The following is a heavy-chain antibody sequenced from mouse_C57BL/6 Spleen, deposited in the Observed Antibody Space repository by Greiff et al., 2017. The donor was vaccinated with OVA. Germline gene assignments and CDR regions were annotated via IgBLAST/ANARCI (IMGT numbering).Heavy chain of an antibody. D-gene: IGHD1-1*01. Sequence: EVQGVESGGDLVKPGGSLKLSCAASGFTFSSYGMSWVRQTPDTRLEWVATISSGGSYTYYPDSVKGRFTISRDNAKNTLYLQMSSLKSEDTAMYYCARNYGSSGDAMDYWGQGTSVTVSS. CDR3: ARNYGSSGDAMDY. J-gene: IGHJ4*01. CDR2: ISSGGSYT. CDR1: GFTFSSYG. V-gene: IGHV5-6*01.